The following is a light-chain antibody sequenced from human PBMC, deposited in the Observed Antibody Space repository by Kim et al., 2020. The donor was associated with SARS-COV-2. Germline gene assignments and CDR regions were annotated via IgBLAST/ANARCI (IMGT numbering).Light chain of an antibody. CDR3: QSYDSSLSGYV. J-gene: IGLJ1*01. Sequence: QRVTLSCTGSSSNIGAGFAVHWYQKLPGTAPNLLIFDNTNRPSGVPDRFSGSKSGTSASLAITGLQAEDEADYYCQSYDSSLSGYVFGTGTKVTVL. V-gene: IGLV1-40*01. CDR2: DNT. CDR1: SSNIGAGFA.